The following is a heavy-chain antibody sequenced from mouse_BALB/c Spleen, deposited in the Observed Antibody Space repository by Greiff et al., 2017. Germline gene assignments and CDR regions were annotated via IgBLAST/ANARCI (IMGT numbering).Heavy chain of an antibody. CDR3: ARGDGYYDYAMDY. Sequence: VQLQQSGAELAKPGASVKMSCKASGYTFTSYWMHWVKQRPGQGLEWIGYINPSTGYTEYNQKFKDKATLTADKSSSTAYMQLSSLTSEDSAVYYCARGDGYYDYAMDYWGQGTSVTVSS. J-gene: IGHJ4*01. CDR1: GYTFTSYW. V-gene: IGHV1-7*01. CDR2: INPSTGYT. D-gene: IGHD2-3*01.